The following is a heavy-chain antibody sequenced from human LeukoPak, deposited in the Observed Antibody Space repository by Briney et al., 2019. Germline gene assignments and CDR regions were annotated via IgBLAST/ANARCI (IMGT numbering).Heavy chain of an antibody. Sequence: ASVKVSCKASGYTFTSYGISWVRQAPGQGLEWMGWTSAYNGNTNYAQKLQGRVTMTTDTSTSTAYMELRSLRSDDTAVYYCARDIPRLELGYCSSTSCYISDWFDPWGQGTLVTVSS. D-gene: IGHD2-2*02. CDR2: TSAYNGNT. CDR1: GYTFTSYG. J-gene: IGHJ5*02. V-gene: IGHV1-18*01. CDR3: ARDIPRLELGYCSSTSCYISDWFDP.